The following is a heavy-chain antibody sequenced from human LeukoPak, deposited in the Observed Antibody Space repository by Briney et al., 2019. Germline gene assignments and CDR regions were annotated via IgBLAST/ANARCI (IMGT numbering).Heavy chain of an antibody. D-gene: IGHD2-8*01. V-gene: IGHV4-4*09. CDR2: VNTKGET. Sequence: PSETLSLTCTVSGVSMSAFYWSWVRQSPGKGLEWTGCVNTKGETNYNPSLKSRVMTSVDTSKSQFSLRLTSVTAADTAVYYCATSNDAKIAPFDHWGQGALVTVSS. J-gene: IGHJ4*02. CDR3: ATSNDAKIAPFDH. CDR1: GVSMSAFY.